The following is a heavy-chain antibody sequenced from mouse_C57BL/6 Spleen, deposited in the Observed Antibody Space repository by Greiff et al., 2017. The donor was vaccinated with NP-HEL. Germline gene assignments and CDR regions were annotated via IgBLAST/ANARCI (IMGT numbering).Heavy chain of an antibody. Sequence: QSGPGLVKPSQSLSLTCSVTGYSITSGYYWNWIRQFPGNKLEWMGYISYDGSNNYNPSLKNRISITRDTSKNQFFLKLNSVTTEDTATYYCASVDGYYFDYWGQGTTLTVSS. CDR2: ISYDGSN. V-gene: IGHV3-6*01. CDR3: ASVDGYYFDY. J-gene: IGHJ2*01. D-gene: IGHD2-3*01. CDR1: GYSITSGYY.